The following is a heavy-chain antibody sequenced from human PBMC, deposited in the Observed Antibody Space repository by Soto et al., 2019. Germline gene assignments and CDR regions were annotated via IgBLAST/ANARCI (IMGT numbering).Heavy chain of an antibody. V-gene: IGHV4-39*01. CDR3: ARAASSYYDFWSGSTFYFDY. D-gene: IGHD3-3*01. Sequence: PSETLSLTCTVSGGSISSSSYYWGWIRQPPGKGLEWIGSIYYSGSTYYNPSLKSRVTISVDTSKNQFSLKVSSVTAADTAVYYCARAASSYYDFWSGSTFYFDYWGQGTLVTVS. J-gene: IGHJ4*02. CDR2: IYYSGST. CDR1: GGSISSSSYY.